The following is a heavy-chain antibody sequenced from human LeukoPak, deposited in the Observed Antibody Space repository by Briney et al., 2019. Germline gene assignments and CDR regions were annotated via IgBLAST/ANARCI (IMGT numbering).Heavy chain of an antibody. CDR1: GGSISSRSYY. Sequence: PSETLSLTCTVSGGSISSRSYYWGWIRQPPWKGLEWIGSIYYSGSTYYNPSLKSRVTISIDTSKNQFSLKLSSVTAADTAVYYCVGETTVTTIPWGQGTLVTVSS. CDR2: IYYSGST. D-gene: IGHD4-17*01. J-gene: IGHJ5*02. V-gene: IGHV4-39*01. CDR3: VGETTVTTIP.